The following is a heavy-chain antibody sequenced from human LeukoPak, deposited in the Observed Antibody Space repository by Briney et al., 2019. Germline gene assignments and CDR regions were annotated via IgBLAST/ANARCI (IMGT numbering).Heavy chain of an antibody. CDR2: IFHTGSS. D-gene: IGHD4-23*01. V-gene: IGHV4-59*01. Sequence: PSETLCLTCSVSGGSISSYYWSCIRQPPGKGLEWIGYIFHTGSSNYNPSLKSRVTMSVDTSKNQVSLRLSSVTAADTAVYYCAKIRCGGGSFDVWGQGAMVTVSS. J-gene: IGHJ3*01. CDR3: AKIRCGGGSFDV. CDR1: GGSISSYY.